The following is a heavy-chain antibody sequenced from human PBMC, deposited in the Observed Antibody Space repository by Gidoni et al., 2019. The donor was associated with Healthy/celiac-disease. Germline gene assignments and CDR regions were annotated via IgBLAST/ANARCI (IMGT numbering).Heavy chain of an antibody. CDR1: GFTFSSYA. CDR2: ISGSVGRT. Sequence: EVQLLESGGCLVQHGGSLRLSCAASGFTFSSYAMSWVRQAPGKGLEWVSAISGSVGRTYYADSVKGRFTISRDNSKNTLYLQMNSLRAEDTAVYYCAKDNTFIDYWGQGTLVTVSS. J-gene: IGHJ4*02. V-gene: IGHV3-23*01. CDR3: AKDNTFIDY.